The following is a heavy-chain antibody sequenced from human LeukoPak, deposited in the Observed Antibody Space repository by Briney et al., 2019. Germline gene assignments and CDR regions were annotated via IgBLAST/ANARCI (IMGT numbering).Heavy chain of an antibody. Sequence: ASVKVSCKASGYTFTSYGISWVRQAPGQGLEWMGWINVGNGNTKYSQEFQGRVTITRDTSASTAYMELSSLRSEDMAVYYCAREDYGDYVFDYWGQGTLVTVSS. CDR2: INVGNGNT. V-gene: IGHV1-3*03. J-gene: IGHJ4*02. D-gene: IGHD4-17*01. CDR3: AREDYGDYVFDY. CDR1: GYTFTSYG.